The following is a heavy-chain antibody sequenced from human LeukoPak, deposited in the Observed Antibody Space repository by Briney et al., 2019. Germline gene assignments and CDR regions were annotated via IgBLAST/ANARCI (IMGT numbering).Heavy chain of an antibody. Sequence: QSGGSLRLSCAASGFTFSSYAMSWVRQAPGKGLEWVSSITATGGGTFYADSVKGRFTISRDNSKNTLYLQMNSLRAEDSGVYYCAKGLAPTGTTHTAAGYWGQGTLVTVSS. CDR2: ITATGGGT. J-gene: IGHJ4*02. CDR1: GFTFSSYA. CDR3: AKGLAPTGTTHTAAGY. D-gene: IGHD1-1*01. V-gene: IGHV3-23*01.